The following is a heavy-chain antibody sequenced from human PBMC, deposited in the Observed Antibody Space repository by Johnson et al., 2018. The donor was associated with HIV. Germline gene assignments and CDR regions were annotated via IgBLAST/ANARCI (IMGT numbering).Heavy chain of an antibody. Sequence: VQLVESGGGLVQPGGSLRLSCAASGFTVSGNYMSWVRQAPGKGLEWVSVIYSGGSTQYADFVKGRFSISRDTSKNTVYLQMNSLRVEDTAVYYCARDLSEGELGHAFDIWGQGTMVTVSS. CDR3: ARDLSEGELGHAFDI. J-gene: IGHJ3*02. CDR2: IYSGGST. V-gene: IGHV3-66*01. D-gene: IGHD1-26*01. CDR1: GFTVSGNY.